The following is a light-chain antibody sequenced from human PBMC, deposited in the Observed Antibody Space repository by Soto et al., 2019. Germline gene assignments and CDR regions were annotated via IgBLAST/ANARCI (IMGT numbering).Light chain of an antibody. Sequence: EIVLTQSPGTLSLSPGERATLSCRASESVSSSYLVWYQQKPGQAPRLLIYDASNRATGVPARFSGSGSGSDYTLTISRLEPEDFAVYYCQQFSSYPLTFGGGTKVDIK. CDR1: ESVSSSY. CDR3: QQFSSYPLT. CDR2: DAS. V-gene: IGKV3-20*01. J-gene: IGKJ4*01.